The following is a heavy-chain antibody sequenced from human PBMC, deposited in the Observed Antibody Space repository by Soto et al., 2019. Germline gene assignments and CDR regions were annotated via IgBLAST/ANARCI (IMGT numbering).Heavy chain of an antibody. V-gene: IGHV3-33*01. D-gene: IGHD2-21*02. CDR3: ARGGYCGGDCTNYYYYGMDV. CDR2: IWYDGSNK. J-gene: IGHJ6*02. CDR1: GFTFSSYG. Sequence: PGGSLRLSCAASGFTFSSYGMHWVRQAPGKGLEWVAVIWYDGSNKYYADSVKGRFTISRDNSKNTLYLQMNSLRAEDTAVYYCARGGYCGGDCTNYYYYGMDVWVQGTTVTVSS.